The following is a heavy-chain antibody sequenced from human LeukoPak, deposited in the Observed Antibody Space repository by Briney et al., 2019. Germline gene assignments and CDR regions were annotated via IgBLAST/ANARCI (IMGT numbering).Heavy chain of an antibody. J-gene: IGHJ4*02. CDR3: ARISSVWQLVARGAIDN. CDR2: INWNGGST. CDR1: GFTFDDYG. D-gene: IGHD6-6*01. V-gene: IGHV3-20*04. Sequence: GGSLRLSCAASGFTFDDYGMSWVRQAPGKGLEWVSGINWNGGSTGYADSVKGRFTISRDNAKNSLYLQMNSLRAEDTAVYYCARISSVWQLVARGAIDNWGQGTLVTVSS.